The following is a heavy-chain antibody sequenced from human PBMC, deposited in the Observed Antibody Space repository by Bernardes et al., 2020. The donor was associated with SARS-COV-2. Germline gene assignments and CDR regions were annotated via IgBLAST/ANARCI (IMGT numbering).Heavy chain of an antibody. J-gene: IGHJ4*02. Sequence: GGSLRLSCAASGFTFSSYSMNWVRQAPGKGLEWVSYISSSSSTIYYADSVKGRFTISRDTAKNSLYLQMNSLRAEDTAVYYCARDLSWDYYDSSGYFYFDYWGQGTLVTVSS. D-gene: IGHD3-22*01. CDR1: GFTFSSYS. V-gene: IGHV3-48*01. CDR3: ARDLSWDYYDSSGYFYFDY. CDR2: ISSSSSTI.